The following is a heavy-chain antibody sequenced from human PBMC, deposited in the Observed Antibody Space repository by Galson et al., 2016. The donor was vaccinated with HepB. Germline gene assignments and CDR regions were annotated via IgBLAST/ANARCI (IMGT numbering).Heavy chain of an antibody. CDR3: ANESPKNAGGAFDI. V-gene: IGHV3-23*01. Sequence: SLRLSCAASGFTFSNYAMSWVRQAPGKGLEWVSAISGSTGRTYYADSVKGHFTISRDNYKNTLYLQMNSLRAGDTALYYCANESPKNAGGAFDIWGQGTMVTVSS. CDR1: GFTFSNYA. CDR2: ISGSTGRT. D-gene: IGHD1-1*01. J-gene: IGHJ3*02.